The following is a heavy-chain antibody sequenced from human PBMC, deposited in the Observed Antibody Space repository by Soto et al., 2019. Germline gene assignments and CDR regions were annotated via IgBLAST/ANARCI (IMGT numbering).Heavy chain of an antibody. V-gene: IGHV3-53*01. CDR2: IYSGGST. Sequence: GSLRLSCAASGFTVSSNYMSWVRQAPGKGLEWVSVIYSGGSTYYADSVKGRFTISRDNSKNTLYLQMNSLRAEDTAVYYCARLVDTAMLFDYWGKGTLVTVSS. CDR1: GFTVSSNY. D-gene: IGHD5-18*01. J-gene: IGHJ4*02. CDR3: ARLVDTAMLFDY.